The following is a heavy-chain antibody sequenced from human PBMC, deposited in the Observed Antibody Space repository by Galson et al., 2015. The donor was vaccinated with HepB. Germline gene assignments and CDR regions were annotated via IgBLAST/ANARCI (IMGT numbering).Heavy chain of an antibody. D-gene: IGHD3-16*02. CDR3: AKDKDYVWGSYRYPDWFDP. J-gene: IGHJ5*02. CDR2: IRYDGRNE. V-gene: IGHV3-30*02. Sequence: SLRLSCAASEFTFSTYVSHYGMHWVRQAPGKGLEWVAFIRYDGRNETYADSVTGRFTISSDNSKTTLYLQLNSLRAEDTAVYYGAKDKDYVWGSYRYPDWFDPWGQGTLVTVSS. CDR1: EFTFSTYVSHYG.